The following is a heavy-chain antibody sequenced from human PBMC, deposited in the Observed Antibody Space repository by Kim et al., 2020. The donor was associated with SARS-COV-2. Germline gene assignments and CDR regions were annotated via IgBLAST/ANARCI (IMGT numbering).Heavy chain of an antibody. CDR2: ISSSSSYI. CDR3: ARDPGGKEYYYYGMDV. V-gene: IGHV3-21*01. D-gene: IGHD2-15*01. CDR1: GFTFSSYS. J-gene: IGHJ6*02. Sequence: SLRLSCAASGFTFSSYSMNWVRQAPGKGLEWVASISSSSSYIYYADSVKGRFTISRDNAKNSLYLQMNSLRAEDTAVYYCARDPGGKEYYYYGMDVWGQGTTVTVSS.